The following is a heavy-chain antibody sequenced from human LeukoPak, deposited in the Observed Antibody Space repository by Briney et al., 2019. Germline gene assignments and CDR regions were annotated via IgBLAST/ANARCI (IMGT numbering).Heavy chain of an antibody. CDR1: GGSFSGYY. CDR2: INHSGST. D-gene: IGHD3-3*01. Sequence: SETLSLTCAVYGGSFSGYYWSWIRQPPGKGLEWIGEINHSGSTNYNPSLKSRVTISVDTSKNQFSLKLSSVTAADTAVYYCARPFLEWVAGAFDNWGQGTKGTVFS. V-gene: IGHV4-34*01. CDR3: ARPFLEWVAGAFDN. J-gene: IGHJ3*02.